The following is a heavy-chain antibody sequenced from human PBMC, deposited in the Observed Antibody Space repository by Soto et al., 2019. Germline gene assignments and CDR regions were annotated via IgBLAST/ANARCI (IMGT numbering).Heavy chain of an antibody. J-gene: IGHJ6*02. Sequence: QVQLVESGGGVVQPGRSLRLSCAASGFTFRSYGMHWVRQAPGKGLEWVAVIWNDGSERYYADSVKGRFTISRDNSKKTLDLEMNRLRAEDTAVYYCARDRAGVGYNIDVWGQGTTVTVSS. CDR2: IWNDGSER. CDR3: ARDRAGVGYNIDV. V-gene: IGHV3-33*01. CDR1: GFTFRSYG. D-gene: IGHD5-12*01.